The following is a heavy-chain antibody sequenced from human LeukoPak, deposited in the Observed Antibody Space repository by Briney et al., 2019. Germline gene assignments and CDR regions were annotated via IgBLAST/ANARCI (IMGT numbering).Heavy chain of an antibody. CDR3: ARDAGYSSGWSHWYFDL. CDR2: ITSSSSII. V-gene: IGHV3-48*02. J-gene: IGHJ2*01. CDR1: GFTFSSYS. D-gene: IGHD6-19*01. Sequence: GGSLRLSCAASGFTFSSYSMNWVRQAPGKGLEWVSYITSSSSIIYDADSVKGRFTISRDNAKNSLYLQMNSLRDEDTAVYYCARDAGYSSGWSHWYFDLWGRGTLVTVSS.